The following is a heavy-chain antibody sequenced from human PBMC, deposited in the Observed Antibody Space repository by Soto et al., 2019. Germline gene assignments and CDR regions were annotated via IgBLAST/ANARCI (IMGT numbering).Heavy chain of an antibody. J-gene: IGHJ4*02. D-gene: IGHD5-12*01. Sequence: SVKVSCKASGGTFSSYAISWVRQAPGQGLEWMGGIIPIFGTANYAQKFQGRVTITADESTSTAYMELSSLRSEDTAVYYCARDRDGYNLGSDYWGQGTLVTVSS. CDR1: GGTFSSYA. V-gene: IGHV1-69*13. CDR2: IIPIFGTA. CDR3: ARDRDGYNLGSDY.